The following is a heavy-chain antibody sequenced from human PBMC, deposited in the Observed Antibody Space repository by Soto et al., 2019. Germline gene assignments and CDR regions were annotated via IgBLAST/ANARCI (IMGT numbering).Heavy chain of an antibody. D-gene: IGHD3-10*01. V-gene: IGHV4-59*01. Sequence: ETLSLTCTVSGGSISSYYWRWIRQPPGKGLEWIGYIYYSGSTNYNPSLKSRVTISVDTSKNQFSLKLSSVTAADTAVYYCARTAEGMYYYYGMDVWGQGTTVAVSS. CDR2: IYYSGST. J-gene: IGHJ6*02. CDR1: GGSISSYY. CDR3: ARTAEGMYYYYGMDV.